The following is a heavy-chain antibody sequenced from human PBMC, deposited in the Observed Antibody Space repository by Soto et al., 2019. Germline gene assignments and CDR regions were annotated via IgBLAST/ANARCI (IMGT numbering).Heavy chain of an antibody. CDR3: ARKEVAVSGTYDY. Sequence: XGSLRLSCSASGFTFSDHHMSWIRQAPGKGLDWVSYISSSGSDTYADSVKGRFTITRDNAKSSLYLQMNSLRAEDTAVYYCARKEVAVSGTYDYWGQGTLVTVSS. CDR2: ISSSGSDT. D-gene: IGHD6-19*01. J-gene: IGHJ4*02. CDR1: GFTFSDHH. V-gene: IGHV3-11*01.